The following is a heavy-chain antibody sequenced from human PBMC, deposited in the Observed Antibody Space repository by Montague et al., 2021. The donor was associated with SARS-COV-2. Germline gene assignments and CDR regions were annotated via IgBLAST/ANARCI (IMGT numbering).Heavy chain of an antibody. D-gene: IGHD1-7*01. Sequence: SLRLSYTASGFTFSSYAMSWVRQAPGKGLEWVSSISSSSSYIYYADSVKGRFTISRDNSKNTLYLQMNSLRAEDTAVYYCARDRGGNYYFDYWGQGTLVTVSS. CDR2: ISSSSSYI. CDR3: ARDRGGNYYFDY. V-gene: IGHV3-21*04. J-gene: IGHJ4*02. CDR1: GFTFSSYA.